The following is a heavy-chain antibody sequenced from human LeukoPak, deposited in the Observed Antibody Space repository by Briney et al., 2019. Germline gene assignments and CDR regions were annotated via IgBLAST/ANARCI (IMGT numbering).Heavy chain of an antibody. CDR2: IIPIFGTA. J-gene: IGHJ4*02. D-gene: IGHD5-18*01. CDR3: ARYRGYSYQEAYDY. CDR1: GGTFSSYA. V-gene: IGHV1-69*05. Sequence: SVKVSCKASGGTFSSYAISWVRQAPGQGLEWMGRIIPIFGTANYAQKFQGRVTITTDESTSTAYMELSSLRSEDTAVYYCARYRGYSYQEAYDYWDQGTVVTVSS.